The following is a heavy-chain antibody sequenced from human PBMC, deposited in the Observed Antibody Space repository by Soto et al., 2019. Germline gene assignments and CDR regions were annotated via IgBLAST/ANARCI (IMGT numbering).Heavy chain of an antibody. Sequence: GAPVKVSCKASGYAFSDNQIHWLGRAPGRGLEWMGWVSAYDGNKNYEKKLQGRVTMTTDTSTSTAYMELRSLRSDDTAVYYCAGLTGYYLSGWFEPWGQGTMVTVSS. D-gene: IGHD3-9*01. CDR1: GYAFSDNQ. V-gene: IGHV1-18*04. J-gene: IGHJ5*02. CDR3: AGLTGYYLSGWFEP. CDR2: VSAYDGNK.